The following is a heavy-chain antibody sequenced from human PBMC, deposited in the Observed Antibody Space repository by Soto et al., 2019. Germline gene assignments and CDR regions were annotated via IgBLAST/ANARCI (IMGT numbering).Heavy chain of an antibody. D-gene: IGHD6-19*01. V-gene: IGHV4-59*01. Sequence: QMQLQESGPGLVKPSETLSLTCSVSGRSISSYYWSWIRQPPGKGLEWIGYIYYSGSTNYSPSLKSRVVITRDTCVSHLSLRLSSVTAAATAVYYCARDVEGALAGTFDPWGQGTLVTVSS. CDR1: GRSISSYY. CDR3: ARDVEGALAGTFDP. J-gene: IGHJ5*02. CDR2: IYYSGST.